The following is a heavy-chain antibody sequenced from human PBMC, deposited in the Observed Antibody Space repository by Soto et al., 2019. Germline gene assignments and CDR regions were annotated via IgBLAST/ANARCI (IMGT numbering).Heavy chain of an antibody. J-gene: IGHJ4*02. V-gene: IGHV3-30*18. CDR2: ISYDGSNK. Sequence: QVQLVESGGGVVQPGRSLRLSCAASGFTFSSYGMHWVRQAPGKGLELVAVISYDGSNKYYADSVKGRFTISRDNSKNTLYLQMNSLRAEDTAVYYCAQGIAPLGELSPPDYWGQVTLVTVSS. CDR3: AQGIAPLGELSPPDY. CDR1: GFTFSSYG. D-gene: IGHD3-16*02.